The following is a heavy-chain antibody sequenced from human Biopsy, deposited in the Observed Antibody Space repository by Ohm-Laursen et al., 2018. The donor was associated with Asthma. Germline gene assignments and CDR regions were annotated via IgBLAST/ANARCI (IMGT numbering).Heavy chain of an antibody. Sequence: GSSEKVSCKASGYPFTDYYVHWVRQAPGQGLEWMGRIDPNSGGTNYAQKFLGRVTMTRDTSVNTASMVLSRLRSDDTAVYYCARIKIRIGAGTDRYFDLWGRGTLVTVSS. CDR3: ARIKIRIGAGTDRYFDL. D-gene: IGHD3-16*01. CDR1: GYPFTDYY. V-gene: IGHV1-2*06. CDR2: IDPNSGGT. J-gene: IGHJ2*01.